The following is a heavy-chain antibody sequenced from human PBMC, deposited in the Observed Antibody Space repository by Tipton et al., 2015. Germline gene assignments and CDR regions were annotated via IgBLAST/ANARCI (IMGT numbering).Heavy chain of an antibody. CDR2: ISHSGNT. CDR3: ARSLFPETAGLENWFDP. J-gene: IGHJ5*02. Sequence: GLVKPSETLSLTCAVSAYSISSDYYWGWIRQPPGKGLEWIGSISHSGNTYYNPSLKSRVIISIDTSKNQFSLKLSSVTAADTAVYYCARSLFPETAGLENWFDPWGQGTLVTVSS. CDR1: AYSISSDYY. D-gene: IGHD6-13*01. V-gene: IGHV4-38-2*01.